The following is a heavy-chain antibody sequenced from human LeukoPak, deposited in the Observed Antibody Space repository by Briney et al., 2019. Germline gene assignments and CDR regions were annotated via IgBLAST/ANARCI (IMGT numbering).Heavy chain of an antibody. J-gene: IGHJ4*02. V-gene: IGHV3-21*01. Sequence: GGSLRLSCAASGFSSYSLNWVRQAPGKGPEWVSSISSGSDYIYYADSVKGRFTISRDNAKNSLYLQMNSLRAEDTAIYYCARDPWGTHAYWGQGTLVTVSS. CDR2: ISSGSDYI. D-gene: IGHD3-16*01. CDR3: ARDPWGTHAY. CDR1: GFSSYS.